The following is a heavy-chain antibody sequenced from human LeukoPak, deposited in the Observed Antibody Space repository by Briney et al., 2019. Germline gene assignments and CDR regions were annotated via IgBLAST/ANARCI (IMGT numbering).Heavy chain of an antibody. V-gene: IGHV5-51*01. J-gene: IGHJ6*02. D-gene: IGHD2-2*01. CDR3: ALSSYAPLVYYGMDV. CDR2: IYPGDSDT. Sequence: GESLKISCKGSGYSFTSYWIGWVRQMPGKGLEWMGIIYPGDSDTRYSPSFQGQVTISADKSISTAYLQWSSLKASDTAMYYCALSSYAPLVYYGMDVWGQGTTVTVSS. CDR1: GYSFTSYW.